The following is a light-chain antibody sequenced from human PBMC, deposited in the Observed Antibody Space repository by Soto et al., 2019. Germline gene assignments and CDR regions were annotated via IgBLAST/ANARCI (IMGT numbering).Light chain of an antibody. V-gene: IGKV3-20*01. Sequence: EIVLTQSPGTLSLSPGERATLSCRASQSVSSSYLAWYQQKPGQAPSLLIYGASSRATGIPDRFSGSGSGTDFTLTISRLEPEDFAVYYCQQYATSPSWTFGQGTKVEIK. CDR1: QSVSSSY. CDR2: GAS. CDR3: QQYATSPSWT. J-gene: IGKJ1*01.